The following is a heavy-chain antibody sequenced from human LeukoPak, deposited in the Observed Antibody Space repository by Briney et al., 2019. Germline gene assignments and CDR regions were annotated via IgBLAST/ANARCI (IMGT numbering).Heavy chain of an antibody. Sequence: GGSLRLSCAASGFTFSSYGMHWVRQAPGKGLEWVAVISYDGSNKYYADSVKGRFTISRDNSKNTLHLQMNSLRAEDTAVYYCAKDGRTSGYDWNFDYWGQGTLVTVSS. V-gene: IGHV3-30*18. D-gene: IGHD5-12*01. CDR2: ISYDGSNK. CDR3: AKDGRTSGYDWNFDY. CDR1: GFTFSSYG. J-gene: IGHJ4*02.